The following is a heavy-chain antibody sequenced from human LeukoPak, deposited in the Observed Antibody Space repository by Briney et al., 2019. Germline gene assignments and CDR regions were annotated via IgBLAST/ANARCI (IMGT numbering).Heavy chain of an antibody. CDR2: ISSSGSTI. CDR3: ARGYHDTFDI. CDR1: GFTFSSYE. Sequence: GGSLRLSCAASGFTFSSYEMNWVRQAPGKGLEWVSYISSSGSTIYYADSVKGRFTISRDNAKNSLYLQMNSLRAEDTAVYYCARGYHDTFDIWGQGTMVTVSS. D-gene: IGHD2-2*01. J-gene: IGHJ3*02. V-gene: IGHV3-48*03.